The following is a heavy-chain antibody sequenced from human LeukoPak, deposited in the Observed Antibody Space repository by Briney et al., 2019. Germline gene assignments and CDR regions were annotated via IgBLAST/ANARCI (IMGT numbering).Heavy chain of an antibody. V-gene: IGHV4-39*07. CDR3: ARVAGGNYWASEIQH. Sequence: SETLSLTCTVSGGSISSSSYYWGWIRQPPGKGLECLGSIYYSGSTYYNPSLKSRVTISVDTSKNQFSLKLSSVTAADTAVYYCARVAGGNYWASEIQHWGQGTLVTVSS. D-gene: IGHD4/OR15-4a*01. CDR2: IYYSGST. CDR1: GGSISSSSYY. J-gene: IGHJ1*01.